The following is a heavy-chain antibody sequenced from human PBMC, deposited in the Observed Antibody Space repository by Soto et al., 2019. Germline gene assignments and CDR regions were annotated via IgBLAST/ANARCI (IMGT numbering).Heavy chain of an antibody. D-gene: IGHD2-21*01. CDR3: TRGGDSRSDI. CDR1: GFTFSGSP. CDR2: IRSKANNYAT. Sequence: VQLVESGGGLVQPGGSLKLSCAASGFTFSGSPMHWVRQASGKGLEWVGRIRSKANNYATAYAASVKGRFTISRDDSRNTAYLQMNSLKTEDTAVYYCTRGGDSRSDIWGQGTMVTVSS. J-gene: IGHJ3*02. V-gene: IGHV3-73*01.